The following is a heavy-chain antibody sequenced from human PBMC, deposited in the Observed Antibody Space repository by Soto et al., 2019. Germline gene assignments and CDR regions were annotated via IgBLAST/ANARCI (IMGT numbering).Heavy chain of an antibody. CDR3: ARHRLFYYFDY. CDR1: GGSINSSTYY. J-gene: IGHJ4*02. Sequence: SETLSLTCTVSGGSINSSTYYWGWIRQPPGKGLEWIGSIYYSGSIYYNPSLKSRLTISVDASKNQFSLKLTSVTAADTAVFYCARHRLFYYFDYGGRGTLVTVSS. V-gene: IGHV4-39*01. CDR2: IYYSGSI.